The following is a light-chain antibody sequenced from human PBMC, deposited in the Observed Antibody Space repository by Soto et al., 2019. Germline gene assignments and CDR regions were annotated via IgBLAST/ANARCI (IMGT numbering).Light chain of an antibody. J-gene: IGKJ4*01. Sequence: EIVMTQSPATLSVSPGERATLSCRARRSVSSNLAWYQQKPGQAPRLLIYDASIRATGIPARFSGSGSGTEFTLTISSLQYEDSEVYYCQQYNEWHLTLGGGTKVDIK. CDR2: DAS. CDR3: QQYNEWHLT. CDR1: RSVSSN. V-gene: IGKV3-15*01.